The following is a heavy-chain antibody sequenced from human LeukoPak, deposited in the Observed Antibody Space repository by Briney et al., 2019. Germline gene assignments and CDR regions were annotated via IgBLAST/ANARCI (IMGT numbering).Heavy chain of an antibody. V-gene: IGHV3-74*01. CDR2: INTDGSST. Sequence: PGGFLRLSCAASGFTFSSYWMHWVRQAPGKGLVWVSRINTDGSSTSYADSVKGRFTISRDNAKNTLYLQTNSLRAEDTAVYYCARVNCGGDCYSSLFDYWGQGTLVSVSS. J-gene: IGHJ4*02. D-gene: IGHD2-21*02. CDR3: ARVNCGGDCYSSLFDY. CDR1: GFTFSSYW.